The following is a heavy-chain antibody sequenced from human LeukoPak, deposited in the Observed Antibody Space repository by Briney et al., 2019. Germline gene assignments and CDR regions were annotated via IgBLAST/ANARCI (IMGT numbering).Heavy chain of an antibody. D-gene: IGHD3-22*01. CDR1: GFTFSSYA. CDR3: ATGCDSSGYYPNFFDY. J-gene: IGHJ4*02. V-gene: IGHV3-20*04. Sequence: GGSLRLSCAASGFTFSSYAMHWVRQAPGKGLEWVSGINWNGGSTGYADSVKGRFTISRDNAKNSLYLQMNSLRAEDTALYYCATGCDSSGYYPNFFDYWGQGTLVTVSS. CDR2: INWNGGST.